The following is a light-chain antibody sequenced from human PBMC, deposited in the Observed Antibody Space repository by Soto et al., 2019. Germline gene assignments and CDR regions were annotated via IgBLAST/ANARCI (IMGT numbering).Light chain of an antibody. CDR3: QQYFSYPLT. Sequence: AIRMTQSPSSFTASTGDRVTITCRASQGIDSYLAWYQQKPGEAPKFLIYAASTLQTGVPSRFSGSGSGTDFTLTISRLQSEDFATHYCQQYFSYPLTFGQGTKV. V-gene: IGKV1-8*01. J-gene: IGKJ1*01. CDR1: QGIDSY. CDR2: AAS.